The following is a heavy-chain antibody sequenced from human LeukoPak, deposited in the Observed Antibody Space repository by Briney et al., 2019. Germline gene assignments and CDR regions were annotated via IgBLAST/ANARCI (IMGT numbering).Heavy chain of an antibody. V-gene: IGHV3-48*04. CDR3: ARDRYRIDP. CDR1: GFSFSAYS. CDR2: ISVNSDTK. J-gene: IGHJ5*02. D-gene: IGHD3-16*02. Sequence: GGSLRLSCAASGFSFSAYSMNWVRQAPGKGLEWPSYISVNSDTKSYADSVRGRLTISRDNAKNSLYLQMNSLRAEDTAVYYCARDRYRIDPWGQGTLVTVSS.